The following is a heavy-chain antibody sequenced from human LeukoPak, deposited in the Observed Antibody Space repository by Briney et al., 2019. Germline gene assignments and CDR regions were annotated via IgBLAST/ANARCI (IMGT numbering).Heavy chain of an antibody. D-gene: IGHD3-10*01. CDR1: GFTVSSNS. CDR2: IYSDNT. J-gene: IGHJ4*02. Sequence: GVSLRLSCTVSGFTVSSNSMSWVRQAPGKGLEWVSFIYSDNTHYSYSVKGRFTISTDNSKNPLYLKMNSLRAEDTAVYYCARGYYGSGSDNFDYWGQGTLVTVSS. V-gene: IGHV3-53*01. CDR3: ARGYYGSGSDNFDY.